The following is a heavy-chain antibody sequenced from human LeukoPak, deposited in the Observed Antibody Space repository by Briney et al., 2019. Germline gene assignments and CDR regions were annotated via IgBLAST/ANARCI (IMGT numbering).Heavy chain of an antibody. CDR2: ISSSSSYI. CDR1: GFTFSSYS. D-gene: IGHD5-18*01. CDR3: ARDGDSYGPVDY. V-gene: IGHV3-21*01. J-gene: IGHJ4*02. Sequence: PGGSLRLSCAASGFTFSSYSMNWVRQAPGKGLEWVSSISSSSSYIYYADSVKGRFTISRDNARNSLYLQMNSLRAEDTAVYYCARDGDSYGPVDYWGQGTLVTVSS.